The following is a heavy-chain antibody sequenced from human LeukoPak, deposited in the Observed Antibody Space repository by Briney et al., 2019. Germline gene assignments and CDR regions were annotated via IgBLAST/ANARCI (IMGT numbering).Heavy chain of an antibody. V-gene: IGHV3-23*01. Sequence: PGGSLKISCAASGFTFNKYAMSWVRQAPGKGLEWVSAISISGHTTYYGDSVKGRFTISRDDSRNTVSLQMNSLGAEDTAVYYCAKDQGEYSDYGFFDPWGQGTLVTVSS. CDR2: ISISGHTT. CDR3: AKDQGEYSDYGFFDP. D-gene: IGHD5-12*01. J-gene: IGHJ5*02. CDR1: GFTFNKYA.